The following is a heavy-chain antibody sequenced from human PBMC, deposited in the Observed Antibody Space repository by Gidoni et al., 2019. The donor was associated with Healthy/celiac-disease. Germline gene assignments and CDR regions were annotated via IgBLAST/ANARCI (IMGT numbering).Heavy chain of an antibody. D-gene: IGHD2-2*01. CDR3: AKDFRPAAIAHNHYYYGMDV. Sequence: ELQLVESGGGLVQPGSSLRLSCAASGFTFDDYAIHWVRQAPGKGLEWVSGISWNSGSIGYADSVKGRFTISRDNAKNSLYLQMNSLRAEDTALYYCAKDFRPAAIAHNHYYYGMDVWGQGTTVTVSS. J-gene: IGHJ6*02. V-gene: IGHV3-9*01. CDR2: ISWNSGSI. CDR1: GFTFDDYA.